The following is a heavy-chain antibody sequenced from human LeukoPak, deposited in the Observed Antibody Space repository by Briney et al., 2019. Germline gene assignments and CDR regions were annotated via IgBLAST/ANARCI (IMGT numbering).Heavy chain of an antibody. CDR1: GFTFSSYA. CDR2: ISGSGGST. J-gene: IGHJ6*03. V-gene: IGHV3-23*01. D-gene: IGHD1-7*01. CDR3: AKRRGLELLYYYYMDV. Sequence: GGSLRLSCTASGFTFSSYAMSWVRQAPGKGLEWVPAISGSGGSTYYADSVKGRFTISRDNSKNTLYLQINSLRAEDTAVYYCAKRRGLELLYYYYMDVWGKGTTVTVSS.